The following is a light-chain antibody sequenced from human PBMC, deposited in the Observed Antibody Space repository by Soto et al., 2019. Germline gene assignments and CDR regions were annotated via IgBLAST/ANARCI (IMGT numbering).Light chain of an antibody. V-gene: IGLV1-40*01. Sequence: QAVVTQPPSVSGAPGQGVTISCTGSSSNIGAGFDVHWYQQPPGTAPRLLIYGNNNRPSGVPDRFSGSKSGTSASLAITGLQAGDEADYYCQSYDISLSTWVFGGGTKLTVL. CDR2: GNN. J-gene: IGLJ3*02. CDR3: QSYDISLSTWV. CDR1: SSNIGAGFD.